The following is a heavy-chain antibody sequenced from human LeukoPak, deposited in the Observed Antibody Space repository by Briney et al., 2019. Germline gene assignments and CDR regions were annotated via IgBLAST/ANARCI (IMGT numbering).Heavy chain of an antibody. Sequence: PGGSLGLSFTVSGFPASSNSMSWVPPPPGKGLEWVSFIYSGTIHYSDSVKGRFTISRDNSKNTLYLQMNSLRAEDTAVYYCARRAGAYSHPYDYWGQGTLVTVSS. D-gene: IGHD4/OR15-4a*01. CDR2: IYSGTI. V-gene: IGHV3-53*01. CDR1: GFPASSNS. CDR3: ARRAGAYSHPYDY. J-gene: IGHJ4*02.